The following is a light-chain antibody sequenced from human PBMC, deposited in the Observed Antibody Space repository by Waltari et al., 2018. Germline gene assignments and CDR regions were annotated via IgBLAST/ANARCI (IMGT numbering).Light chain of an antibody. V-gene: IGLV2-14*03. CDR3: SSYTSSSTWV. Sequence: HSALTHSASVSGSPGQSITISCTGTNSDLGTYDYFPWFQQLPGKAPKLIIYDVRNRPLGISNRFSGSKSGITASLSISGLLAEDEAYYYCSSYTSSSTWVFGGGTKLTVL. J-gene: IGLJ3*02. CDR1: NSDLGTYDY. CDR2: DVR.